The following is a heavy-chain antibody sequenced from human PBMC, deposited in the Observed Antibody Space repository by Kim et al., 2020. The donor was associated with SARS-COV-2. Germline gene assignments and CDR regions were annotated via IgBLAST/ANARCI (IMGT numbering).Heavy chain of an antibody. V-gene: IGHV3-21*01. CDR1: GFTFRSYS. Sequence: GGFLRLSCAASGFTFRSYSMNWVRQAPGKGLEWVSSISSSSSYIYYADSVKGRFTISRDNAKNSLYLQMNSLRAEDTAVYYCARASSTPYSSSCPAPNYYNYYGMVICGPGTTGTVSS. CDR3: ARASSTPYSSSCPAPNYYNYYGMVI. CDR2: ISSSSSYI. D-gene: IGHD6-13*01. J-gene: IGHJ6*02.